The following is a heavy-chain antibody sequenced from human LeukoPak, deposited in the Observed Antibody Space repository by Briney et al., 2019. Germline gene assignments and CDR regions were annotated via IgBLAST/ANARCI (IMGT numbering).Heavy chain of an antibody. J-gene: IGHJ6*02. Sequence: GGSLRLSCAASGFTFSSYSMNWVRQAPGKGLEWVSYISSSSSTIYYADSVKGRFTISRDNAKNSLYLQMNSLRAEDTAVYYCARAEITGYYYYGMDVWGQGTTATVSS. CDR3: ARAEITGYYYYGMDV. CDR1: GFTFSSYS. CDR2: ISSSSSTI. V-gene: IGHV3-48*04. D-gene: IGHD3-16*01.